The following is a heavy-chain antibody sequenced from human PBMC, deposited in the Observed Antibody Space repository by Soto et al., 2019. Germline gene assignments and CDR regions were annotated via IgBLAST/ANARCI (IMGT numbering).Heavy chain of an antibody. D-gene: IGHD6-6*01. CDR1: GYTFTSYY. CDR2: INPSGGST. Sequence: QVQLVQSGAEVKKPGASVKVSCKASGYTFTSYYMHWVRQAPGQGLEWMGIINPSGGSTSYAQKFQGRVTMTRDTSTSTVYMELSSLRSEDTAVYYCARPRSSIAARGYGMDVWGQGTTVTVSS. J-gene: IGHJ6*02. V-gene: IGHV1-46*01. CDR3: ARPRSSIAARGYGMDV.